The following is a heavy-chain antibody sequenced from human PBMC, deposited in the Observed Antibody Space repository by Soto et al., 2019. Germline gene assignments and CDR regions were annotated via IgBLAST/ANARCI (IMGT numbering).Heavy chain of an antibody. D-gene: IGHD3-10*01. CDR3: ARDGGTYLTRYFDA. V-gene: IGHV4-59*01. CDR1: GDSISGYA. Sequence: XESLSLPCTVSGDSISGYAWSWIRQPPGKGLEWIGYLSYSESTTSTPSLKSRVTISVDTSKNQFSLELRSVTAADTAVYFCARDGGTYLTRYFDAWGQGALVTVSS. CDR2: LSYSEST. J-gene: IGHJ4*02.